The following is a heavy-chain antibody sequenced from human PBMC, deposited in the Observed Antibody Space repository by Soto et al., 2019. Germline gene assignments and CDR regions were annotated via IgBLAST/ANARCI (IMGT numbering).Heavy chain of an antibody. CDR3: ASPGRDYSTPGLFNY. D-gene: IGHD4-4*01. Sequence: GGSLRLSCAASGVTFSSYAMSWVRQAPGKGLEWVSAISGSGGSTYYADSVKGRFTISRDNSKNTLYLQMNSLRAEDTAVYYCASPGRDYSTPGLFNYWGQGTLVTVSS. J-gene: IGHJ4*02. CDR1: GVTFSSYA. CDR2: ISGSGGST. V-gene: IGHV3-23*01.